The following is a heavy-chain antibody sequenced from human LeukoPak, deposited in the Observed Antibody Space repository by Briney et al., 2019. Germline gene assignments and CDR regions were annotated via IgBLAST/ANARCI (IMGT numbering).Heavy chain of an antibody. Sequence: SQTLSLTCAISGDSVSSNSDVWNWIRQSPSRGLEWLGRTYYGSKWYNDYAVSVKSRIIINPDTSKNQFSLQLNSVTPEDTAVYYCARGYCSGNSCNFDYWGQGTLVTVSS. J-gene: IGHJ4*02. CDR1: GDSVSSNSDV. V-gene: IGHV6-1*01. CDR3: ARGYCSGNSCNFDY. D-gene: IGHD2-15*01. CDR2: TYYGSKWYN.